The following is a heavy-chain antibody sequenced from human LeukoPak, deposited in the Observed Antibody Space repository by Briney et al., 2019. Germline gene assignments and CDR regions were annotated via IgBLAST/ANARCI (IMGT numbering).Heavy chain of an antibody. CDR1: GFTFSSYW. CDR3: AKDQNFVGWGDGYNSWFDY. CDR2: IVPDGSEK. J-gene: IGHJ4*02. Sequence: GGSLRLSCAASGFTFSSYWMTWVRQAPGKGLEWVANIVPDGSEKYYVESVRGRFTISRDNAKNSLYLQMKSLRAEDTAVYYCAKDQNFVGWGDGYNSWFDYWGQGTLVTVSS. V-gene: IGHV3-7*01. D-gene: IGHD5-24*01.